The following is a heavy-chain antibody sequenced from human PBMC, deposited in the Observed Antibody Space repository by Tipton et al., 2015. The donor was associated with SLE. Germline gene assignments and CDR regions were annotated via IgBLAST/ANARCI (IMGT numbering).Heavy chain of an antibody. Sequence: TLSLTCTVSGGSISSYYWSWIRQPPGKGLEWIGYIYYSGSTNYNPSLKSRVTISVDTSKNQFSLKLSSVTAADTAVYYCARDYGDYVGWFDPWGQGTLVTVSS. D-gene: IGHD4-17*01. CDR2: IYYSGST. CDR3: ARDYGDYVGWFDP. J-gene: IGHJ5*02. V-gene: IGHV4-4*08. CDR1: GGSISSYY.